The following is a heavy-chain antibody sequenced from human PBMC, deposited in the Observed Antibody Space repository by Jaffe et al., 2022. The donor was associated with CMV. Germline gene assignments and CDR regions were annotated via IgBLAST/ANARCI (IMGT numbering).Heavy chain of an antibody. J-gene: IGHJ4*02. CDR2: INPSGGST. V-gene: IGHV1-46*01. CDR1: GYTFTSYY. CDR3: ARATGAYCGGDCYPFDY. D-gene: IGHD2-21*02. Sequence: QVQLVQSGAEVKKPGASVKVSCKASGYTFTSYYMHWVRQAPGQGLEWMGIINPSGGSTSYAQKFQGRVTMTRDTSTSTVYMELSSLRSEDTAVYYCARATGAYCGGDCYPFDYWGQGTLVTVSS.